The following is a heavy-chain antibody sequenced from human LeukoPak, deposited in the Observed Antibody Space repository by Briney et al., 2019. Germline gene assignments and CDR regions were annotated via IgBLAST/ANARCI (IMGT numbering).Heavy chain of an antibody. CDR2: IKEDGSEK. V-gene: IGHV3-7*01. CDR1: GFTFNNYW. J-gene: IGHJ4*02. D-gene: IGHD6-6*01. Sequence: GGSLRLSCAASGFTFNNYWMGWVRQAPGKGLEWAANIKEDGSEKNYVDSVKGRFTISRDNAKNSLYLQMNSLRAEDTAVYYCARSSIAARRLLDYWGQGTLVTVSS. CDR3: ARSSIAARRLLDY.